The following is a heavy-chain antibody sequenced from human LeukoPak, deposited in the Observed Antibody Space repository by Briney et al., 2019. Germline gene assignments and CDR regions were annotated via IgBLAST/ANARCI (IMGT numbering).Heavy chain of an antibody. V-gene: IGHV3-7*01. CDR3: ARDGDY. J-gene: IGHJ4*02. CDR1: GFTFSSYW. Sequence: GGSLRLSCVGSGFTFSSYWMSWVRQAPGEGLEWVANVKQDGSEQYYVDSVKGRFTISRDNGENSLYLQMNSLRAEDTAVYYCARDGDYWGQGTLVTVSS. CDR2: VKQDGSEQ.